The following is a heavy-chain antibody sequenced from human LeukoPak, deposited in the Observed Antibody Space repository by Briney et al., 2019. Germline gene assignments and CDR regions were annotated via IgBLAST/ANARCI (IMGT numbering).Heavy chain of an antibody. Sequence: GGSLRLSCAASGFTFDDYAMHWVRQAPGKGLEWVSGIIWNSGSIGYADSVKGRFTISRDNAKNSLFLQMNSLRVEDTAIYYCTRVPYGDYWSSDYWGQGTLVTVSS. CDR2: IIWNSGSI. D-gene: IGHD4-17*01. J-gene: IGHJ4*02. CDR3: TRVPYGDYWSSDY. V-gene: IGHV3-9*01. CDR1: GFTFDDYA.